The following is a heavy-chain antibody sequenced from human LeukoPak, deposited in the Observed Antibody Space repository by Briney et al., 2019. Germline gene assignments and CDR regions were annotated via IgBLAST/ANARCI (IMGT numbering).Heavy chain of an antibody. Sequence: SETLSLTCTVSGGSISSSSYYWGWIRQPPGEGLEWIGSIYYSGSTYYNPSLKSRVTISVDTFKNQFSLKLSSVTAADAAVYYCARFGNGRLAALNWGQGTLVTVSS. CDR1: GGSISSSSYY. CDR3: ARFGNGRLAALN. D-gene: IGHD6-6*01. J-gene: IGHJ4*02. CDR2: IYYSGST. V-gene: IGHV4-39*07.